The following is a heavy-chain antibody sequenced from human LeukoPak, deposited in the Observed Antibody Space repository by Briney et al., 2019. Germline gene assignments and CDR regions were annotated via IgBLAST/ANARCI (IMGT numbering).Heavy chain of an antibody. CDR2: ISGYNGNT. V-gene: IGHV1-18*01. J-gene: IGHJ4*02. CDR1: GYSFRPYC. CDR3: ARDACGGDSHPTLYFDF. Sequence: VKLSCKTSGYSFRPYCLSRVRQAPGQGLEWAGWISGYNGNTKYAQTVRDRVTMTTDTTTNNVYMELRTLKPDDTAVYYSARDACGGDSHPTLYFDFWGQGSLVIVSS. D-gene: IGHD3-16*01.